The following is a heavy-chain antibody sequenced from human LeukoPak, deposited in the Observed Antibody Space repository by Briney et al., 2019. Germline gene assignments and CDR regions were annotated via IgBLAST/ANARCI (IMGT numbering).Heavy chain of an antibody. V-gene: IGHV1-2*02. CDR2: INPNSGGT. J-gene: IGHJ4*02. D-gene: IGHD3-22*01. CDR1: GYTFTGYY. CDR3: ARDLTTIHYYDCSGYYYESGLGY. Sequence: ASVKVSCKASGYTFTGYYMHWVRQAPGQGLEWMGWINPNSGGTNYAQKFQGRVSMTRDTSISTAYMELRRLRSDDTAVYYCARDLTTIHYYDCSGYYYESGLGYWGQGTLVTVSS.